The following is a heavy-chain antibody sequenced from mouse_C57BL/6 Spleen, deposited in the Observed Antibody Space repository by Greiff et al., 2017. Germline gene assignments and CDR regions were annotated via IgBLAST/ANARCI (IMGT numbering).Heavy chain of an antibody. CDR2: INPNYGTT. Sequence: EVKLMESGPELVKPGASVKISCKASGYSFTDYNMNWVKQSNGKSLEWIGVINPNYGTTSYNQKFKGKATLTVDQSSSTAYMQLNSLTSEDSAVYYCAREQLGGGSWFAYWGQGTQVTVSA. D-gene: IGHD4-1*02. J-gene: IGHJ3*01. V-gene: IGHV1-39*01. CDR3: AREQLGGGSWFAY. CDR1: GYSFTDYN.